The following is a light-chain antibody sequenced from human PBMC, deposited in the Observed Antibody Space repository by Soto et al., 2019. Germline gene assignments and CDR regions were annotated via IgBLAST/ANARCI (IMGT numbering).Light chain of an antibody. Sequence: QSLLTQPPSVSAAPGQKVTISCSGSSSNIGSNFVAWYQQLPGTAPKLLIFDNDNRPSGIPGRFSGSKSGTSATLGIAGLQTGDEADYYCGASDSSLSTYVFGSGTKVTVL. CDR2: DND. V-gene: IGLV1-51*01. CDR1: SSNIGSNF. J-gene: IGLJ1*01. CDR3: GASDSSLSTYV.